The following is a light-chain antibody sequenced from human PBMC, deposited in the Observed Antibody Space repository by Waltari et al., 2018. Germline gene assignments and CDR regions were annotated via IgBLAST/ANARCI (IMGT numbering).Light chain of an antibody. V-gene: IGLV3-19*01. CDR2: GNN. J-gene: IGLJ1*01. CDR3: NSRDSRGHPLV. Sequence: SSELTQDPVVSVALGQTVRITCQGDSLRYYYANWYHQKPGQAPVLVMYGNNNGPSWIPDRFSGSYSGTTASLIITGAQAEDEGDYYCNSRDSRGHPLVFGTGTKVTVL. CDR1: SLRYYY.